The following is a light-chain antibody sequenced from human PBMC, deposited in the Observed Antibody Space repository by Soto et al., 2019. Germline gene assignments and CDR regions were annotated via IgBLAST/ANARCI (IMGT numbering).Light chain of an antibody. CDR3: QQYGSSPRT. J-gene: IGKJ1*01. V-gene: IGKV3-20*01. CDR1: QSVSSSY. CDR2: GAS. Sequence: ILLTQSPATLSLSPGERATLSCRASQSVSSSYLAWYQQKPGQAPRLLIYGASSRATGIPDRFSGSGSGTDFTLTISRLEPEDFAVYYCQQYGSSPRTFGQGTKVDIK.